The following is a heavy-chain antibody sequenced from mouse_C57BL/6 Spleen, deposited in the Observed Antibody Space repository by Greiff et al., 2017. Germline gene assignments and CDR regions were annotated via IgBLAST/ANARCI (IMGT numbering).Heavy chain of an antibody. Sequence: VKLMESGAELVRPGTSVKVSCKASGYAFTNYLIEWVKQRPGQGLEWIGVINPGSGGTNYNEKFKGKATLTADKSSSTAYMQLSSLSSEDSAVYFCARWAYGNYYWGQGTTLTVSS. J-gene: IGHJ2*01. CDR3: ARWAYGNYY. V-gene: IGHV1-54*01. CDR2: INPGSGGT. CDR1: GYAFTNYL. D-gene: IGHD2-1*01.